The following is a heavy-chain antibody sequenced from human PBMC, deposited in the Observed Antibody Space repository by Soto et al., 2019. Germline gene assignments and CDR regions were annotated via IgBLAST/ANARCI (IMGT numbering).Heavy chain of an antibody. CDR1: GGSISNFY. Sequence: QVQLQESGPGLVRPSETLSLTCTVSGGSISNFYWSWIRQPPGKGLEWIGYVYYTGSTSYNPSLKRRVTFSADSSRGQFSLRLNSVTAADKAVYYCARTVLGPDLLADSFVDYYYYMDVWGQGTTVTVSS. D-gene: IGHD3-9*01. V-gene: IGHV4-59*08. CDR3: ARTVLGPDLLADSFVDYYYYMDV. CDR2: VYYTGST. J-gene: IGHJ6*03.